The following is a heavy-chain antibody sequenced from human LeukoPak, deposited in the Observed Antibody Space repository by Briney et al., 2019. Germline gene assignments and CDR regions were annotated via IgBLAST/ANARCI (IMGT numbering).Heavy chain of an antibody. CDR3: TRSGTYVFDC. CDR1: GFSFSTYS. V-gene: IGHV3-48*04. Sequence: GWSLRLSCTASGFSFSTYSMNWVRQAPGKGLEWVSYIVGSSSNIYYADSVKGRFTISRDNAKNSLYLQMNSLRAEDTAVYYCTRSGTYVFDCWGQGTLVTVSS. D-gene: IGHD1-26*01. J-gene: IGHJ4*02. CDR2: IVGSSSNI.